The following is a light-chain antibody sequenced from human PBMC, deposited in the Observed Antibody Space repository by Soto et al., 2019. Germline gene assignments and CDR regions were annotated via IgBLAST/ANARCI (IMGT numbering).Light chain of an antibody. V-gene: IGKV3-11*01. CDR1: PSVNSF. J-gene: IGKJ2*01. Sequence: EIVLTQSPATLSLSPGERATLPCRASPSVNSFLAWYQQNTGQAPRLLIYAASNRATGIPARFSGSGSGTDFTLTISSLEPEDFAVYSCQQRDNGPTFGQGTKLEIK. CDR3: QQRDNGPT. CDR2: AAS.